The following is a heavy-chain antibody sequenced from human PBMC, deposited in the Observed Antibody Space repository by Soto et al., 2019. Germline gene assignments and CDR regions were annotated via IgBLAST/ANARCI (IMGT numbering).Heavy chain of an antibody. CDR2: IKQDGSEK. Sequence: GGSLRLSCAASGFTFSSYWMSWVRQAPGKGLEWVANIKQDGSEKYYVDSVKGRFTISRDNAKNSLYLQMNSLRAEDTAVYYCARACYDYIWGSYIGPWFDPWGQGTLVTVSS. J-gene: IGHJ5*02. CDR1: GFTFSSYW. V-gene: IGHV3-7*01. D-gene: IGHD3-16*01. CDR3: ARACYDYIWGSYIGPWFDP.